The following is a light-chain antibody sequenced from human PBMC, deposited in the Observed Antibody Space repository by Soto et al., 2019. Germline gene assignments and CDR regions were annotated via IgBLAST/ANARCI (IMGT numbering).Light chain of an antibody. CDR2: SNN. V-gene: IGLV1-44*01. J-gene: IGLJ1*01. CDR3: SAWDDSLNGYV. Sequence: QSVLTQPPSASGTPGQRVTISCSGSSSNIGSNTVNWYQQLPGTAPKLLIYSNNQRPSGVPDRFSGSKSGTSASLAISGLQSADADDYYCSAWDDSLNGYVFGTGTKLTVL. CDR1: SSNIGSNT.